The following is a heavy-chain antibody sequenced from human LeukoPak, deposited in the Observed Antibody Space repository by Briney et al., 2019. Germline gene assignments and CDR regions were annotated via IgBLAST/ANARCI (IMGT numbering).Heavy chain of an antibody. J-gene: IGHJ5*02. D-gene: IGHD3-16*01. Sequence: PGGSLRLSCAASGFIFSSYTMSWVRQAPGKGLEWVSAISGSGASTFYADSVKGRFTISRDNSKNTLYLQMNSLRAEDTAVYYCAKAGVWGSSSLLFDPWGQGTLVTVSS. V-gene: IGHV3-23*01. CDR1: GFIFSSYT. CDR2: ISGSGAST. CDR3: AKAGVWGSSSLLFDP.